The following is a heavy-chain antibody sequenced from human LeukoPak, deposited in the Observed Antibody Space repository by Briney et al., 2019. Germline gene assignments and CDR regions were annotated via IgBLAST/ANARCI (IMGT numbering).Heavy chain of an antibody. D-gene: IGHD6-13*01. CDR1: GGSISSGSYY. CDR2: IYTSGST. J-gene: IGHJ4*02. CDR3: ARDGAAAGFY. V-gene: IGHV4-61*02. Sequence: SQTLSPTCTVSGGSISSGSYYWSWIRQPAGKGLEWIGRIYTSGSTNYNPSLKSRVTISVDTSKNQFSLKLSSVTAADTAVYYCARDGAAAGFYWGQGTLVTVSS.